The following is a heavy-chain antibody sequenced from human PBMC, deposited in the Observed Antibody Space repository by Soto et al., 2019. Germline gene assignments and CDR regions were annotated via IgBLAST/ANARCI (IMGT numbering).Heavy chain of an antibody. J-gene: IGHJ6*02. D-gene: IGHD6-19*01. CDR2: IIPIFGTA. CDR1: GGTFSSCA. CDR3: ARVGSIAVAGIRPNYYYYYGMDV. Sequence: SVNLSCKSSGGTFSSCAISWVRQAPGQGLECMGWIIPIFGTANYAQKFQGRVTITADESTSTAYMELSSLRSEDTAVYYCARVGSIAVAGIRPNYYYYYGMDVWGQGTTVTVSS. V-gene: IGHV1-69*13.